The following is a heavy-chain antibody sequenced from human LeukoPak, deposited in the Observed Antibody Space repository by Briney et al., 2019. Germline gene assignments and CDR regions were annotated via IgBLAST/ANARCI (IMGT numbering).Heavy chain of an antibody. CDR1: GGSISSGDYY. Sequence: SETLSLTCTVSGGSISSGDYYWSWIRQPPGKGLEWIGEINHSGSTNYNPSLKSRVTISVDTSKNQFSLKLSSVTAADTAVYYCARGGIPDIVVVPAAIGGMDVWGQGTTVTVSS. J-gene: IGHJ6*02. CDR2: INHSGST. CDR3: ARGGIPDIVVVPAAIGGMDV. D-gene: IGHD2-2*01. V-gene: IGHV4-39*07.